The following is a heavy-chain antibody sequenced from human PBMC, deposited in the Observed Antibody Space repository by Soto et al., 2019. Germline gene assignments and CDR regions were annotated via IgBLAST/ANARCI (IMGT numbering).Heavy chain of an antibody. CDR2: INYNGIYS. J-gene: IGHJ4*02. CDR1: GFIFSSSD. V-gene: IGHV3-21*06. D-gene: IGHD3-22*01. Sequence: EGQLVESGGGLVEPGGSLRLSCAASGFIFSSSDMTWVRQAPGKGLEYVSSINYNGIYSFYAEPAKGRFTISRDNAKNSLYLQMYGLTAEDTAVYFCARKSNSDISGYDDCDYWGQGALVSVSS. CDR3: ARKSNSDISGYDDCDY.